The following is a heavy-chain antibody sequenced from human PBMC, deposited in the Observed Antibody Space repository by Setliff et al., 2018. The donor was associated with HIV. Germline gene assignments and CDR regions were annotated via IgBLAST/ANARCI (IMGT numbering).Heavy chain of an antibody. CDR2: ITPVIGRP. V-gene: IGHV1-69*10. Sequence: ASVKVSCKASGTNLDSFVISWVRQASGQGLEWMGGITPVIGRPNYAQRFHDRVTITAEKSTNTAYMELTSLTSDDTAVYYCARAPAHEHATGWFSSSNRFDSWGQGTLVTVSS. CDR1: GTNLDSFV. D-gene: IGHD6-19*01. CDR3: ARAPAHEHATGWFSSSNRFDS. J-gene: IGHJ5*01.